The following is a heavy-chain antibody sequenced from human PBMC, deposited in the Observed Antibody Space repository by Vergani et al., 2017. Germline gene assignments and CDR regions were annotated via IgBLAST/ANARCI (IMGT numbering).Heavy chain of an antibody. Sequence: QVQLQESGPGLVKPSQTLSLTCSVSDYSISSGVYYWNWIRQHPGKGLEWIGYIYSTVRTHHNPSLRRRINMSVDTSKNQFSLQLNSVSAADTAMYYCARRGGYDEGDAFRFGYFDSWGPGILVTVSS. CDR1: DYSISSGVYY. CDR2: IYSTVRT. V-gene: IGHV4-31*03. J-gene: IGHJ4*02. CDR3: ARRGGYDEGDAFRFGYFDS. D-gene: IGHD3-10*01.